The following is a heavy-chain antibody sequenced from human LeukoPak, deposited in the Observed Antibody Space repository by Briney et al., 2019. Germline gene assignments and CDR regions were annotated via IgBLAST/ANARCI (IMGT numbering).Heavy chain of an antibody. CDR1: GFTFSGYA. V-gene: IGHV3-23*01. Sequence: PGGSLRLSCAASGFTFSGYAMTWVRQAPGKGLEWVSTISGSGSSTYYADSMKGRFTISRDNSNNTLYLQMNSLRAEDTAVYYCAKGRYLGEHYFDCWGQGTLVTVSS. CDR3: AKGRYLGEHYFDC. D-gene: IGHD3-10*01. J-gene: IGHJ4*02. CDR2: ISGSGSST.